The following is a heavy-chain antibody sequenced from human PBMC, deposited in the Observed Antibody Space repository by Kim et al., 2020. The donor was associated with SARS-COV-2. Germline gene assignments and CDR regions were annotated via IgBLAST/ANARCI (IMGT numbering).Heavy chain of an antibody. V-gene: IGHV3-30*18. CDR3: AKVARYSSSPPFQH. J-gene: IGHJ1*01. CDR1: GFTFSSYG. Sequence: GGSLRLSCAASGFTFSSYGMHWVRQAPGKGLEWVAVISYDGSNKYYADSVKGRFTISRDNSKNTLYLQMNSLRAEDTAVYYCAKVARYSSSPPFQHWGQGTLVTVSS. D-gene: IGHD6-6*01. CDR2: ISYDGSNK.